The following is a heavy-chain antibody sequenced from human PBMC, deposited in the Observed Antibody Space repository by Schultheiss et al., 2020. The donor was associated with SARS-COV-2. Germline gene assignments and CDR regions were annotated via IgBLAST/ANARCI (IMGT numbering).Heavy chain of an antibody. Sequence: GSLRLSCTVSGGSISSYYWSWIRQPPGKGLEWIGYIYYSGSTNYNPSLKSRVTISVDTSKNQFSLKLSSVTAADTAVYYCARVAWTTTVVTPIDYWGQGTLVTVSS. J-gene: IGHJ4*02. CDR2: IYYSGST. V-gene: IGHV4-59*12. CDR3: ARVAWTTTVVTPIDY. CDR1: GGSISSYY. D-gene: IGHD4-23*01.